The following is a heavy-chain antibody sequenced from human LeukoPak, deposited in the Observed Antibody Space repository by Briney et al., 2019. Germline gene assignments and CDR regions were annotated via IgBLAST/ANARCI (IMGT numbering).Heavy chain of an antibody. D-gene: IGHD1-26*01. CDR1: GSILTSYW. CDR2: IYPGDSDT. CDR3: ARPIVGSTGYFQH. J-gene: IGHJ1*01. Sequence: GASLQISSEGAGSILTSYWIGWVRQLRGKGLEWRGIIYPGDSDTKDSPSMQGQVTISANKYSSTAYLEWSSLKGTDSGMYSGARPIVGSTGYFQHWGQGTLVTVSS. V-gene: IGHV5-51*01.